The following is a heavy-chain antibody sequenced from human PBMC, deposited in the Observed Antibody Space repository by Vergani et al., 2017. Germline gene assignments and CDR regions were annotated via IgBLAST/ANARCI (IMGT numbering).Heavy chain of an antibody. Sequence: QVQLQQWGAGLLKPSETLSLTCAVYGGSFSGYYWSWIRQPPGKGLEWIGEINHSGSTNYNPSLKSRVTISVDTSKNQFSLKLSSVTAADTAVYYCARDRYYDSSGYETWGQEPWSPSPQ. CDR2: INHSGST. CDR3: ARDRYYDSSGYET. CDR1: GGSFSGYY. V-gene: IGHV4-34*01. D-gene: IGHD3-22*01. J-gene: IGHJ4*02.